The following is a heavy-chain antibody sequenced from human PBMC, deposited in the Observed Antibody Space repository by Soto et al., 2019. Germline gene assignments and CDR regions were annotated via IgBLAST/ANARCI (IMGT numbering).Heavy chain of an antibody. Sequence: PSETLSLTCAVYGGSFSGYYWIWIRQPPGKGLEWIGETNHSGSTNYNPSLKSRVTISVDTSKNQFSLKLSSVTAADTAVYYCARARIAAAGSYYYYYYGMDVWGQGTTVTVSS. CDR1: GGSFSGYY. V-gene: IGHV4-34*01. CDR3: ARARIAAAGSYYYYYYGMDV. CDR2: TNHSGST. J-gene: IGHJ6*02. D-gene: IGHD6-13*01.